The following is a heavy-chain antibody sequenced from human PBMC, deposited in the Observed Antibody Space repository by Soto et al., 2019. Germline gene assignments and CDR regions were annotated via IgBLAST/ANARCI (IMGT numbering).Heavy chain of an antibody. CDR3: ARRDRAARMGYYYYFGMDV. Sequence: GESLKISCKGSGYSFTSYWISWVRQMPGKGLEWMGRIDPSDSYTNYSPSFQGHVTISADKSISTAYLQWSSLKASDTAMYYCARRDRAARMGYYYYFGMDVWGQGTTVTVS. D-gene: IGHD3-16*01. J-gene: IGHJ6*02. CDR2: IDPSDSYT. CDR1: GYSFTSYW. V-gene: IGHV5-10-1*01.